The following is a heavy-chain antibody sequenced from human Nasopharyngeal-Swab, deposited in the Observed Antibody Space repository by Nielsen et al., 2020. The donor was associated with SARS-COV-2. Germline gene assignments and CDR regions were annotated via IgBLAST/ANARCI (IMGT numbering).Heavy chain of an antibody. CDR2: ISWNSGSI. Sequence: SLKISCAASGFTFDDYAMHWVRQAPGKGLEWASGISWNSGSIGYADSVKGRFTISRDNAKNSLYLQMNSLRAEDTALYYCAKDFYYDSSGPPSVQHWGQGTLVTVSS. J-gene: IGHJ1*01. CDR3: AKDFYYDSSGPPSVQH. D-gene: IGHD3-22*01. V-gene: IGHV3-9*01. CDR1: GFTFDDYA.